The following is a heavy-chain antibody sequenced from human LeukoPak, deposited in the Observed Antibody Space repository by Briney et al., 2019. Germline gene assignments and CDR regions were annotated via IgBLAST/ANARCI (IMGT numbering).Heavy chain of an antibody. CDR1: GFTFSSYA. J-gene: IGHJ5*02. D-gene: IGHD2-2*01. CDR3: ARDCSSTRCASVEFWFDP. CDR2: ISYDGSNK. Sequence: GGSLRLSCAASGFTFSSYAMHWVRQAPGKGLEWVAVISYDGSNKYYADSVKCRFTISRDNSKNTLYLQMNSLRAEDTAVYYCARDCSSTRCASVEFWFDPWGQGTLVTVSS. V-gene: IGHV3-30*04.